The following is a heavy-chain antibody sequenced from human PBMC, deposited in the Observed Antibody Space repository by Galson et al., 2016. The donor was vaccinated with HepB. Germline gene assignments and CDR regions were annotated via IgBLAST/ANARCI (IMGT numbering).Heavy chain of an antibody. Sequence: CAISGDSVSSNSAAWNWIGQSPSRGPEWLGRTYYNSKWYNDYAASVKSRITINPDTSKNQFSLQLNSVTPEDTAVYYCARLYWGLRAFDIWGQGTMVTVSS. V-gene: IGHV6-1*01. J-gene: IGHJ3*02. CDR2: TYYNSKWYN. CDR1: GDSVSSNSAA. D-gene: IGHD2-8*02. CDR3: ARLYWGLRAFDI.